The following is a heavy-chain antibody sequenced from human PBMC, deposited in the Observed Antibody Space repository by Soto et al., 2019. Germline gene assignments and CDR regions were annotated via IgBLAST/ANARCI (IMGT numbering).Heavy chain of an antibody. J-gene: IGHJ4*02. D-gene: IGHD3-10*01. V-gene: IGHV3-23*01. CDR3: AKDSRVTMVRRVIIPPGY. Sequence: GGSLRLSCAASGFTFSSYAMTWFRQAPGKGLEWVSSISGSGISTYYADSVKGRFTISRDNSKNTLYLQMNSLRAEDAAVYYCAKDSRVTMVRRVIIPPGYWGQGTLVTVSS. CDR1: GFTFSSYA. CDR2: ISGSGIST.